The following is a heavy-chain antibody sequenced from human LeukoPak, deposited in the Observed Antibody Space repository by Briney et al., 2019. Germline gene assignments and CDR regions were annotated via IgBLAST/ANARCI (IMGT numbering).Heavy chain of an antibody. CDR3: ARELRYDNSDSGAF. D-gene: IGHD3-22*01. Sequence: SETLSLTCTVSGGSIRGYYWSWIRQPPGKGLEWIEYIYYSGSTNYNPSLKSRVTISVDTSKNQFSLKLSSVTAADTALYYCARELRYDNSDSGAFWGQGTVVTVSS. V-gene: IGHV4-59*01. J-gene: IGHJ3*01. CDR2: IYYSGST. CDR1: GGSIRGYY.